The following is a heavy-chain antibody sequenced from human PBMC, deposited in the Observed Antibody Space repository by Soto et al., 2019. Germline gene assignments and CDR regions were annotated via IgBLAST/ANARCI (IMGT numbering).Heavy chain of an antibody. V-gene: IGHV1-46*03. D-gene: IGHD6-6*01. CDR2: INPSGGST. Sequence: ASVKVSCKTSGYTFTSYYRHWVRQTTGQGLEWMGIINPSGGSTSYAQKFQGRVTMTRDTSTSTVYMELSSLRPEDTAVYYCAREASIAARGDAFDIWGQGTMVTVSS. J-gene: IGHJ3*02. CDR3: AREASIAARGDAFDI. CDR1: GYTFTSYY.